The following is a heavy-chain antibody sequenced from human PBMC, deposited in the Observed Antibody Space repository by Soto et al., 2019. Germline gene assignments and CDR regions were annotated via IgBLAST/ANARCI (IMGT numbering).Heavy chain of an antibody. CDR2: IYYSGST. CDR3: ARSYTGPWYYFDY. J-gene: IGHJ4*02. CDR1: GGSISSYY. V-gene: IGHV4-59*01. Sequence: SETLSLTCTVSGGSISSYYWSWIRQPPGKGLEWIGYIYYSGSTNYHPSLKSRVTISVDTSKNQFSLKLSAVTAADTAVYYCARSYTGPWYYFDYWGQGTLVTVSS. D-gene: IGHD3-10*01.